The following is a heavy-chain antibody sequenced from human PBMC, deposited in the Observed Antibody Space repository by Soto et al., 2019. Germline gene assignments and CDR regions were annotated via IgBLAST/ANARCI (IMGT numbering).Heavy chain of an antibody. J-gene: IGHJ4*02. D-gene: IGHD3-10*01. CDR3: ARGSEESYPGSRIFDL. V-gene: IGHV1-46*01. Sequence: ASVKVSCKASGYTFTSHYMHWVRQAPGQGLEWMGLINPSAGSTSYAQSFQGRVTMTRDTSTSTVFMDLSSLRSEDTAIYYCARGSEESYPGSRIFDLWGRGTLVTVSS. CDR2: INPSAGST. CDR1: GYTFTSHY.